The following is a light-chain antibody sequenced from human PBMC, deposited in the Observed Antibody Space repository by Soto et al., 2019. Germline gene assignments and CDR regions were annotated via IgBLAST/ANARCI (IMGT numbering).Light chain of an antibody. CDR3: QQRSNWLT. J-gene: IGKJ5*01. V-gene: IGKV3-11*01. CDR1: QSMTTK. CDR2: DAS. Sequence: EIVMTQSPATLSVSPGEGVTLSCRASQSMTTKLAWYQQKPGQAPRLLIYDASNRATGIPARFSGSGSGTDFTLTISSLEPEDFAVYYCQQRSNWLTFGQGTRLENK.